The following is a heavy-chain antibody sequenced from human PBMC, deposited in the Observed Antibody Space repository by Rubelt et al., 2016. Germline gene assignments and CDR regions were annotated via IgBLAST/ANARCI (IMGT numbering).Heavy chain of an antibody. J-gene: IGHJ4*02. CDR3: TRDRVQLGDG. CDR1: GSTFRNYW. CDR2: ISSDGSGT. Sequence: EVQMVESGGGLVQPGGSLRLSCAASGAASGSTFRNYWMHWVRQAPGKGLMWVARISSDGSGTDYADSVKGRFTISRDNAKSTVSLQMNSSGVEDTAVYYCTRDRVQLGDGGGQGTLVTVSA. D-gene: IGHD2-21*02. V-gene: IGHV3-74*01.